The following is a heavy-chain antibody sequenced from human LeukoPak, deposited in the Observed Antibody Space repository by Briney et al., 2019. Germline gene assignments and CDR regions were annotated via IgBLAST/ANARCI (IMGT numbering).Heavy chain of an antibody. D-gene: IGHD4-23*01. V-gene: IGHV4-39*01. CDR3: ARGDDYGGNCFDY. Sequence: SETLSLTCTVSGGSISSSSYYWGWIRRPPGKGLEWIGSIYYSGSTYYNPSLKSRVTISVDTSKNQFSLKLSSVTATDTAVYYCARGDDYGGNCFDYWGQGTLVNVSS. CDR2: IYYSGST. CDR1: GGSISSSSYY. J-gene: IGHJ4*02.